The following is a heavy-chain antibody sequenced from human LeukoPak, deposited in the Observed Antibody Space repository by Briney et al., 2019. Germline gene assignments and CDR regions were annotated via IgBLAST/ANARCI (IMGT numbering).Heavy chain of an antibody. D-gene: IGHD3-10*01. Sequence: GGSLRLSCAASGFTFSSYGMHWVRQAPGKGLEWVAFIRYDGSNKYYADSVKGRFTISRDNSKNTLYLQMNSLRAEDTAVYYCAKAAYYYGSGSLHYYYYMDVWGKGTTVTISS. V-gene: IGHV3-30*02. CDR2: IRYDGSNK. CDR1: GFTFSSYG. J-gene: IGHJ6*03. CDR3: AKAAYYYGSGSLHYYYYMDV.